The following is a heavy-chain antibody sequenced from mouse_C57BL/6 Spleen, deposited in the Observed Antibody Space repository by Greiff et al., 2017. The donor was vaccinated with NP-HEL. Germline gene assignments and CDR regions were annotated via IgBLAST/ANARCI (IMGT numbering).Heavy chain of an antibody. J-gene: IGHJ4*01. D-gene: IGHD2-3*01. V-gene: IGHV7-3*01. CDR3: ARYGDGYYYAMDY. CDR2: IRNKANGYTT. Sequence: EVMLVESGGGLVQPGGSLSLSCAASGFTFTDYYMSWVRQPPGKALEWLGFIRNKANGYTTEYSASVKGRLTISRDNSQSILYLQMNALRAEDSATYYCARYGDGYYYAMDYWGQGTSVTVSS. CDR1: GFTFTDYY.